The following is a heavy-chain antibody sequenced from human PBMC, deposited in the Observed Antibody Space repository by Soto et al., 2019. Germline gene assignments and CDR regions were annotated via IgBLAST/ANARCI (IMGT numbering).Heavy chain of an antibody. J-gene: IGHJ4*02. CDR3: ARSSIRDYYFDY. V-gene: IGHV4-39*01. CDR1: GGSISSSSYY. D-gene: IGHD6-6*01. CDR2: MYYSGNT. Sequence: SETLSLTCTVSGGSISSSSYYWGWIRQPPGKGLECIGSMYYSGNTYYNPSLESRVTISVDTSKNQFSLKLSSVTAADTAVYFCARSSIRDYYFDYWGQGTLVTVSS.